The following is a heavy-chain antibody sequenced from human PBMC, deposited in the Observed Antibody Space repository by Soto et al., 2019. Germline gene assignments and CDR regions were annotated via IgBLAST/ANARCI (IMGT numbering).Heavy chain of an antibody. CDR3: ARESISPRENSFDP. CDR1: GYTITTYA. D-gene: IGHD6-6*01. CDR2: INAGNGNT. Sequence: ASVKLSCTASGYTITTYAIHWVRQAPGQRLEWMGWINAGNGNTKYSQNFQGRVTFTRDTSASTAYMELSSLRSEDTAVYYCARESISPRENSFDPWGQGSLVTVSS. J-gene: IGHJ5*02. V-gene: IGHV1-3*01.